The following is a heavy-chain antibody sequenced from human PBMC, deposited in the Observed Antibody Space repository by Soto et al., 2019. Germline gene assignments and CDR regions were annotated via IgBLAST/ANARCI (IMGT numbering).Heavy chain of an antibody. CDR3: AKEGFHGYSSSWYVRGWFDP. J-gene: IGHJ5*02. CDR2: ISGSGGST. Sequence: EVQLLESGGGLVQPGGSLRLSCAASGFTFSSYAMSCVRQAPGKGLEWVSAISGSGGSTYYADSVKGRFTISRDNSKNTLYLQMNSLRAEDTAVYYCAKEGFHGYSSSWYVRGWFDPWGQGTLVTVSS. CDR1: GFTFSSYA. V-gene: IGHV3-23*01. D-gene: IGHD6-13*01.